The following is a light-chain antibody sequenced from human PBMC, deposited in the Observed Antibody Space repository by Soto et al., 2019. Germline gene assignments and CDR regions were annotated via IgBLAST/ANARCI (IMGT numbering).Light chain of an antibody. CDR2: EVT. Sequence: QSALTPPASVSGSPGQSITISCTGTSSDVGIYKYVSWYQQHPGKAPNLMIYEVTNRPSGVSNRFSGSKSGNTASLTISGLQAEDEADYYCSSYTSSSTVVFGGGTKLTVL. CDR1: SSDVGIYKY. J-gene: IGLJ2*01. CDR3: SSYTSSSTVV. V-gene: IGLV2-14*01.